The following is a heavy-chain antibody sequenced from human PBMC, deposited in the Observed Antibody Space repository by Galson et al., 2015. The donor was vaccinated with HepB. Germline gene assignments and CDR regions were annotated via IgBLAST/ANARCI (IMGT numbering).Heavy chain of an antibody. D-gene: IGHD3-16*02. V-gene: IGHV4-4*07. J-gene: IGHJ4*01. CDR1: GGSISSFY. Sequence: SETLSLTCTVSGGSISSFYWSWIRQPAGKGLEWVGRINASGSTNYNPSLKSRVTISVDTSKNQFSLKLSSVTAADTAVYYCAREYRDDYVWGSYRYGAYFDYWG. CDR3: AREYRDDYVWGSYRYGAYFDY. CDR2: INASGST.